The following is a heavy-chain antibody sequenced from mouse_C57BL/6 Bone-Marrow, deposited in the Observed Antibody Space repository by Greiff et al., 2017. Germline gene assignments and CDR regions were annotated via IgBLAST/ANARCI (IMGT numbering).Heavy chain of an antibody. CDR2: IDPSDSYT. CDR1: GYTFTSYW. J-gene: IGHJ1*03. Sequence: VQLQQPGAELVMPGASVKLSCKASGYTFTSYWMHWVKQRPGQGLEWIGEIDPSDSYTNYNQKFKGKSTLTVDKSSSTAYMQLSSLTSEDSAVDYCARGGGNWYFDVWGTGTTVTVSS. V-gene: IGHV1-69*01. CDR3: ARGGGNWYFDV.